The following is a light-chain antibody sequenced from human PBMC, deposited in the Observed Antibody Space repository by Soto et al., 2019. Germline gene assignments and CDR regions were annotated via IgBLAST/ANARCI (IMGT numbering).Light chain of an antibody. Sequence: QSALTQPRSVSGAPGQAVTISCTGTSSDGGGYNYVSWDQQHPGKAPKLMIYDVTRRPPGVPDRFSGSKSGNTASLTISGLQAEDAADYYCCSYAGTYSYVFGTGTKVTVL. V-gene: IGLV2-11*02. CDR3: CSYAGTYSYV. CDR2: DVT. J-gene: IGLJ1*01. CDR1: SSDGGGYNY.